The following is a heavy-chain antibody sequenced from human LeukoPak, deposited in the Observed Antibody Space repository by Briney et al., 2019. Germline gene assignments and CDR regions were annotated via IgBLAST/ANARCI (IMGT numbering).Heavy chain of an antibody. J-gene: IGHJ4*02. V-gene: IGHV3-53*01. CDR1: GFTVSSNY. D-gene: IGHD5-18*01. CDR3: ARGDTAMDMYYFDY. CDR2: IYSGGST. Sequence: PGRSLRLSCAASGFTVSSNYMSWVRQAPGKGLEWVSVIYSGGSTYYADSVKGRFTISRDNSKNTLYLQMNSLRAEDTAVYYCARGDTAMDMYYFDYWGQGTLVTVSS.